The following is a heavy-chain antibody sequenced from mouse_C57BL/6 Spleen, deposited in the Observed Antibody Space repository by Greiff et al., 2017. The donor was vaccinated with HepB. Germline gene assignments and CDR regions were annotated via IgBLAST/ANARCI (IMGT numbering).Heavy chain of an antibody. CDR2: INPNNGGT. Sequence: VQLQQSGPELVKPGASVKISCKASGYTFTDYYMNWVKQSHGKSLEWIGDINPNNGGTSYNQKFKGKATLTVDKSSSTAYMELRSLTSEDSAVYYCARSPHYYGIYAMDYWGQGTSVTVSS. V-gene: IGHV1-26*01. J-gene: IGHJ4*01. CDR1: GYTFTDYY. CDR3: ARSPHYYGIYAMDY. D-gene: IGHD1-2*01.